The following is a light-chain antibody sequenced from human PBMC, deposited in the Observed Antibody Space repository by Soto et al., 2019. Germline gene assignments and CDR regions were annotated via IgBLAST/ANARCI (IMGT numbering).Light chain of an antibody. V-gene: IGLV2-14*03. J-gene: IGLJ2*01. CDR2: DVS. Sequence: QSALTQPASVSGSPGQSITISCTGTSSDVGAYNYVSWYQQHPGKVPRLLIYDVSNRPSGVSNRFSGSKSDNTASLTISRLQGEDEADYYCSSYTTSTTLVFGGGTKLTVL. CDR1: SSDVGAYNY. CDR3: SSYTTSTTLV.